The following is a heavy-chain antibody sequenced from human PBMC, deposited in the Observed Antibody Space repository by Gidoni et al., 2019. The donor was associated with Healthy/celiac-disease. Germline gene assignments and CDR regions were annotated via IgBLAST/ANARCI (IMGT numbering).Heavy chain of an antibody. CDR2: IYYSGST. CDR1: GGSISSYY. Sequence: QVQLQESGPGLVKPSETLSPTCTVSGGSISSYYWSWIRQPPGKGLEWIGYIYYSGSTHYNPSLKSRVTISVDTSKNQFSLKLSSVTAADTSVYYCARVNYYDSSGYPPDDYWGQGTLVTVSS. D-gene: IGHD3-22*01. CDR3: ARVNYYDSSGYPPDDY. V-gene: IGHV4-59*01. J-gene: IGHJ4*02.